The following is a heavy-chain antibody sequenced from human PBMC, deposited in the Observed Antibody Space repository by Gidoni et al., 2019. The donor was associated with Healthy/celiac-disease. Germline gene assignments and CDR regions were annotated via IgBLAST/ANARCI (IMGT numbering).Heavy chain of an antibody. CDR1: GFTFSSYG. V-gene: IGHV3-30*02. D-gene: IGHD2-2*01. CDR2: IRYDGSNK. CDR3: AKGQYQLLTYYYDYGMDV. Sequence: HVQLVASGVGVVQPGGSLRLSCPASGFTFSSYGMHWVRQAPGKGLEWVAFIRYDGSNKYYADSVKGRFTISRDNSKNTLYLQMNSLRAEDTAVYYGAKGQYQLLTYYYDYGMDVWGQGTTVTVSS. J-gene: IGHJ6*02.